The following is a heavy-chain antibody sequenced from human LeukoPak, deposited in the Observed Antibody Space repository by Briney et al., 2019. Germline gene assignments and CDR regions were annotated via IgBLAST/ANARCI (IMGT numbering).Heavy chain of an antibody. D-gene: IGHD3-10*01. CDR1: GYTFTSYG. J-gene: IGHJ4*02. CDR2: ISAYNGNT. CDR3: ARGDVLLWFGELLSLYY. Sequence: AASVKVSCKASGYTFTSYGISWVRQAPGQGLEWMGWISAYNGNTNYAQKLQGRVTMTTDTSTSTAYMELRSLRSDDTAVYYCARGDVLLWFGELLSLYYWGQGTLVTVSS. V-gene: IGHV1-18*01.